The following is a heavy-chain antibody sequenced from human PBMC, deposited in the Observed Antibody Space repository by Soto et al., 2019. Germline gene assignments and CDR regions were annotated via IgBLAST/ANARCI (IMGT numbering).Heavy chain of an antibody. V-gene: IGHV3-30-3*01. Sequence: PGGSLRLSCAASGFTFSSYAMHWVRQAPGKGLEWVAVISYDGSNKYYADSVKGRFTISRDNSKNTLYLQMNSLRAEDTAVYYCAMWIQPSHYYYGMDVWGQGTTVTVSS. CDR3: AMWIQPSHYYYGMDV. CDR2: ISYDGSNK. CDR1: GFTFSSYA. D-gene: IGHD5-18*01. J-gene: IGHJ6*02.